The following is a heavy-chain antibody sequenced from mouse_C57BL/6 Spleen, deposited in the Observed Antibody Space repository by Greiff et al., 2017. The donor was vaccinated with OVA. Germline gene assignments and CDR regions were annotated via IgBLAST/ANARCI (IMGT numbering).Heavy chain of an antibody. D-gene: IGHD2-3*01. CDR3: ARSYDGYPYYFDY. Sequence: VQLVESGPELVKPGASVKISCKASGYAFSSSWMNWVKQRPGQGLEWIGRIYPGDGDTNYNGKFKGKATLTADKSSSTAYMQLSSLTSEDSAVYFCARSYDGYPYYFDYWGQGTTLTVSS. CDR1: GYAFSSSW. V-gene: IGHV1-82*01. CDR2: IYPGDGDT. J-gene: IGHJ2*01.